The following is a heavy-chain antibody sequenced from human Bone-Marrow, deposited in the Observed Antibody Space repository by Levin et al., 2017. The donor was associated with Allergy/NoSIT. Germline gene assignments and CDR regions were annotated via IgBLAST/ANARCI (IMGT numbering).Heavy chain of an antibody. CDR1: GFTFSGHW. V-gene: IGHV3-7*01. Sequence: QSGGSLRLSCAASGFTFSGHWMSWFRQAPGKGLEWLGNINQDGRKKYYVDPVKGRFTISRDNAKNSVYLQMNSLRAEDTAVYYCVRDYVWGTSEGDYWGQGTLVTVSS. CDR2: INQDGRKK. D-gene: IGHD3-16*01. CDR3: VRDYVWGTSEGDY. J-gene: IGHJ4*02.